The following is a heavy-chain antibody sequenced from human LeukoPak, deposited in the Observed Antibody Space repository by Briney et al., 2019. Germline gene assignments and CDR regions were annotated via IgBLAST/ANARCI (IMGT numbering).Heavy chain of an antibody. V-gene: IGHV4-59*08. CDR2: SYYSGST. CDR1: GDSINNYY. CDR3: ARRRVLTGSSRGDAFDI. D-gene: IGHD3-9*01. J-gene: IGHJ3*02. Sequence: SETLSLTCTVSGDSINNYYWNWIRQPPGKGLEWIGYSYYSGSTKYNPSFTSRVTISIDTSKKHFSLKLNSVTAADTAVYYCARRRVLTGSSRGDAFDIWGQGTVATVSS.